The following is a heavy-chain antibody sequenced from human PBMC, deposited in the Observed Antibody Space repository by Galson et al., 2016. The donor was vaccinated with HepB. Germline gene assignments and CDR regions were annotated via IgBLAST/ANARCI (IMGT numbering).Heavy chain of an antibody. CDR3: TRGRSGSHYVY. CDR2: INSDGSTT. Sequence: SLRLSCAASGFTFSSSWMHWVRQAPGKGLVWVSRINSDGSTTTYGDAVKGRFTISRDNAKNTLYLQMNSLRVKDTAVYYCTRGRSGSHYVYWGQGTLVSVSS. J-gene: IGHJ4*02. D-gene: IGHD1-26*01. V-gene: IGHV3-74*01. CDR1: GFTFSSSW.